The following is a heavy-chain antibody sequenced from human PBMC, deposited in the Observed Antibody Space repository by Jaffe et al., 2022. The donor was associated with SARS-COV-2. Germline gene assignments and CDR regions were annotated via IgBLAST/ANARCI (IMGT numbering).Heavy chain of an antibody. D-gene: IGHD3-16*01. CDR2: IYWDDDK. CDR3: AHSYDPHYDYVWGSFDY. J-gene: IGHJ4*02. Sequence: QITLKESGPTLVKPTQTLTLTCTFSGFSLSTSGVGVGWIRQPPGKALEWLALIYWDDDKRYSPSLKSRLTITKDTSKNQVVLTMTNMDPVDTATYYCAHSYDPHYDYVWGSFDYWGQGTLVTVSS. CDR1: GFSLSTSGVG. V-gene: IGHV2-5*02.